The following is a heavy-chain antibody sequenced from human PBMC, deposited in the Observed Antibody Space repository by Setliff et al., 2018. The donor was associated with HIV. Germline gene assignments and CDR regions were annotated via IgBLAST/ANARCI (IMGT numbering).Heavy chain of an antibody. V-gene: IGHV4-34*01. CDR3: ARVKSIKTTLVRLWPRFDL. J-gene: IGHJ5*02. CDR2: IDDSGSI. Sequence: SETLSLTCAVYTESLTRYDWAWIRQSPEKGLEWIGEIDDSGSIIYNPSLQSRVTMSVDTSKNQFSLKVRSLTAADSGLYYCARVKSIKTTLVRLWPRFDLWGQGTQVTV. D-gene: IGHD3-10*01. CDR1: TESLTRYD.